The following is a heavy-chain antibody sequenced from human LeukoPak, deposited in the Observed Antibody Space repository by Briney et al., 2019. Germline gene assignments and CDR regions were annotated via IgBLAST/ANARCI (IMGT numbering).Heavy chain of an antibody. J-gene: IGHJ6*02. CDR3: ARDPGGGSENYYYYGMDV. D-gene: IGHD3-10*01. CDR1: GFTFSSYA. CDR2: ISYDGSNK. V-gene: IGHV3-30-3*01. Sequence: EGSLRLSCAASGFTFSSYAMHWVRQAPGKGLEWVAVISYDGSNKYYADSVKGRFTISRDNSKNTLYLQTNSLRAEDTAVYYCARDPGGGSENYYYYGMDVWGQGTTVTVSS.